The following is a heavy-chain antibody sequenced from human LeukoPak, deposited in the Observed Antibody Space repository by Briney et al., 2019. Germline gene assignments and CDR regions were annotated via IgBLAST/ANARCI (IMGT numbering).Heavy chain of an antibody. V-gene: IGHV1-8*01. CDR1: GYTFTSYD. D-gene: IGHD2-15*01. CDR3: ARLTPYCSGGSCYYWFDP. Sequence: ASVKVSCKASGYTFTSYDINWVRQATGQGLEWMGWMNPNSGNTGYAQKFQGRVTMTRNTPISTAYMELSSLRSEDTAVYYCARLTPYCSGGSCYYWFDPWGQGTLVTVSS. CDR2: MNPNSGNT. J-gene: IGHJ5*02.